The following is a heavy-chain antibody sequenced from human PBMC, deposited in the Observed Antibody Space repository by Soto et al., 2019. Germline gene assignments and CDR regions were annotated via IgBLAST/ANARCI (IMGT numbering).Heavy chain of an antibody. Sequence: ASVKVSCKASGYTFTSYGISWVRQAPGHGLEWMGWISAYNGNTNYAQKLQGRVTMTTDTSTSTAYMELRRLRSDDTAVYYCARDRVTGTTYWFDPWGPGTLVTVSS. D-gene: IGHD1-7*01. CDR3: ARDRVTGTTYWFDP. V-gene: IGHV1-18*04. J-gene: IGHJ5*02. CDR2: ISAYNGNT. CDR1: GYTFTSYG.